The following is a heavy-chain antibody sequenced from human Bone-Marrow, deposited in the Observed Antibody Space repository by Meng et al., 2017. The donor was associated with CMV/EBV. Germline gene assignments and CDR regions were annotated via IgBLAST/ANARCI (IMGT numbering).Heavy chain of an antibody. CDR1: GGSISSSSYY. V-gene: IGHV4-39*07. CDR2: IYYSGST. CDR3: ASGQFEQLAGEHYYYYYYGMEV. J-gene: IGHJ6*02. Sequence: SETLSLTCTVSGGSISSSSYYWGWIRQPPGKGLEWIGSIYYSGSTYYNPSLKSRVTISVDTSKNQFSLKLSSVTAADTAVYYCASGQFEQLAGEHYYYYYYGMEVWGPGTTVTVSS. D-gene: IGHD6-6*01.